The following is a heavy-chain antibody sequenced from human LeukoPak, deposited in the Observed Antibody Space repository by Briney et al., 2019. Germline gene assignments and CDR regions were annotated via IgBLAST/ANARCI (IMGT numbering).Heavy chain of an antibody. CDR2: ISGYNGYT. CDR3: ARLGYCTNGVCYRKHNRLDP. V-gene: IGHV1-18*01. D-gene: IGHD2-8*01. Sequence: ASVKVSCKAFGYTFISYGVTWVRQAPGPGLEWMGWISGYNGYTNYAQNFQDRVTMTTDTSTNTAYMELRSLRSDDTAVYYCARLGYCTNGVCYRKHNRLDPWGQGTLVTVSP. J-gene: IGHJ5*02. CDR1: GYTFISYG.